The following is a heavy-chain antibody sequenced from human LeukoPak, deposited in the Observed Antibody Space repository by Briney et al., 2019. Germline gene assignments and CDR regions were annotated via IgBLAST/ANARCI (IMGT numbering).Heavy chain of an antibody. CDR3: ASGTYYYDSSGFYYYYYGMDV. Sequence: SETLSLTCTVSGGSISSYHWSWIRQPPGKGLVWIGYIYYSGSTNYIPSLKSRVTISVDTSKNQFSLKLSSVTAADTAVYYCASGTYYYDSSGFYYYYYGMDVWGQGTTVTVSS. V-gene: IGHV4-59*08. CDR1: GGSISSYH. CDR2: IYYSGST. D-gene: IGHD3-22*01. J-gene: IGHJ6*02.